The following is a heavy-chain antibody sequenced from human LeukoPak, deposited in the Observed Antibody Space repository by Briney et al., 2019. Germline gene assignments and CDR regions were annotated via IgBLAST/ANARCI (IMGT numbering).Heavy chain of an antibody. V-gene: IGHV4-38-2*02. Sequence: PSETLSLACTVSGYSISSGYYWGWIRQPPGKGLEWIGSIYHSGSTYYNPSLKSRVTISVDTSKNQFSLKLSSVTAADTAVYYCARASRTGLGIGSFDYWGQGTLVTVSS. D-gene: IGHD7-27*01. CDR3: ARASRTGLGIGSFDY. J-gene: IGHJ4*02. CDR1: GYSISSGYY. CDR2: IYHSGST.